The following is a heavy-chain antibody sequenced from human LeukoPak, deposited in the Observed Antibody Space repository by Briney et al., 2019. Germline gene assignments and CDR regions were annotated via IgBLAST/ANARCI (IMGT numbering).Heavy chain of an antibody. CDR3: ARDAPYCSSTSCPPGY. D-gene: IGHD2-2*01. CDR2: IYHSGST. V-gene: IGHV4-4*02. CDR1: GGSISSSNW. Sequence: PSGALSLTCAVSGGSISSSNWWSWVRQPPGKGLEWIGEIYHSGSTNYNPSLKSRVTISVDKSKNQFSLKLSSVTAADTAVYYCARDAPYCSSTSCPPGYWGQGTLVTVSS. J-gene: IGHJ4*02.